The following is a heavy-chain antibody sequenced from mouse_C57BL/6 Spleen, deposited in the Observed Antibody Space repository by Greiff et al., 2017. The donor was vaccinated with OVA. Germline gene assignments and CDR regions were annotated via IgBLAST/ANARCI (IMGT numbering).Heavy chain of an antibody. V-gene: IGHV1-53*01. D-gene: IGHD2-1*01. CDR1: GYTFTSYW. CDR3: ARKGMVTTPFDY. J-gene: IGHJ2*01. CDR2: INPSNGGT. Sequence: QVQLQQPGTELVKPGASVKLSCKASGYTFTSYWMHWVKQRPGQGLEWIGNINPSNGGTNYNEKFKSKATLTVDKSPSTAYMQLSSLTSEDSAVYYCARKGMVTTPFDYWGQGTTLTVSS.